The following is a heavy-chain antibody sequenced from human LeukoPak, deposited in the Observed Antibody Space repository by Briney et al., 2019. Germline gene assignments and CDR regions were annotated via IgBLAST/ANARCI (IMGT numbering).Heavy chain of an antibody. D-gene: IGHD5-12*01. CDR3: ATMGRSGYGLLDY. V-gene: IGHV3-7*01. CDR2: IKQDGSEK. CDR1: GFTFSSYW. J-gene: IGHJ4*02. Sequence: GGSLRLSCAASGFTFSSYWMSWVRQAPGKGLEWVANIKQDGSEKYYVDSVKGRFTISRDNAKNSLYLQMNSLRAEDTAVYYCATMGRSGYGLLDYWGQGTLVTVSS.